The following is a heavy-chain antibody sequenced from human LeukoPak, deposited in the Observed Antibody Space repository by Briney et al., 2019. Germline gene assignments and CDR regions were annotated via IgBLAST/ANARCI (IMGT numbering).Heavy chain of an antibody. Sequence: SVKVSCKASGGTFSSYAISWVRQAPGQGLEWMGGIIPIFGTANYAQKFQGRVTITADESTSTAYMELSSLRSEDTAVYYCASLPSGQTRHDGEFDYWGQGTLVTVSS. D-gene: IGHD6-19*01. V-gene: IGHV1-69*01. J-gene: IGHJ4*02. CDR2: IIPIFGTA. CDR1: GGTFSSYA. CDR3: ASLPSGQTRHDGEFDY.